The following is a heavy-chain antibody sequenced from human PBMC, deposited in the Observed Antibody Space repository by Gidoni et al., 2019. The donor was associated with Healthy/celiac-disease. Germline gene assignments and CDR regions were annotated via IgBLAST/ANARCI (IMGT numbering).Heavy chain of an antibody. D-gene: IGHD2-2*01. CDR2: ISSSCIYI. V-gene: IGHV3-21*01. CDR3: ASPVPRI. Sequence: EVQLVESGGGLVKPGGSLRLACAASGFTFSSSSRNWVRQAPGKGLEWVSSISSSCIYIYYADSMKGRFTISRDHAKNSLYLQTNSLIAEDTAVYYCASPVPRIWGQGTMVTVSS. CDR1: GFTFSSSS. J-gene: IGHJ3*02.